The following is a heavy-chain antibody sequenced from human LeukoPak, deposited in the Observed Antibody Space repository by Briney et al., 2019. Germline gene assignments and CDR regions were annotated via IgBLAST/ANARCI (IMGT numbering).Heavy chain of an antibody. D-gene: IGHD1-26*01. CDR1: VLTFDDYG. Sequence: GGALRLSCLASVLTFDDYGRSGVRQVPGREGDWVSGINWNGDSTSHADSVKGRFTISRDNAKNSLHLQMNSLRAEDTAFYYCARVVGGNYYGGLDYWGQGALVTVSS. CDR2: INWNGDST. J-gene: IGHJ4*02. V-gene: IGHV3-20*04. CDR3: ARVVGGNYYGGLDY.